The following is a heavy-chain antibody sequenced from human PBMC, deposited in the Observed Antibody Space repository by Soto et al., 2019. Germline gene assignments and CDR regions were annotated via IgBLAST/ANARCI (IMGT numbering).Heavy chain of an antibody. CDR3: ARVSGSYYYGMDV. J-gene: IGHJ6*02. CDR1: GGSFSGYY. Sequence: ETLSLTCAVYGGSFSGYYWSWIRQPPGKGLEWIGEINHSGSTNYNPSLKSRVTISVDTSKNQFSLKLSSVTAADTAVYYCARVSGSYYYGMDVWGQGITVTVSS. CDR2: INHSGST. V-gene: IGHV4-34*01. D-gene: IGHD1-26*01.